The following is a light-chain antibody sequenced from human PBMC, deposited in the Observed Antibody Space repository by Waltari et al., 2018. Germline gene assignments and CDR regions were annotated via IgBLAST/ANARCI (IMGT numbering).Light chain of an antibody. CDR2: GAS. Sequence: EIVLTQSPAPLSLSPGERATLSCRASQSVGSYLAWYQQKPGQVPRLLIYGASRRATGVPARFSGSGSGTEFTLTISSLEPEDFAVYYCQQRNIWPNTFGQGTKLEIK. CDR3: QQRNIWPNT. CDR1: QSVGSY. V-gene: IGKV3-11*01. J-gene: IGKJ2*01.